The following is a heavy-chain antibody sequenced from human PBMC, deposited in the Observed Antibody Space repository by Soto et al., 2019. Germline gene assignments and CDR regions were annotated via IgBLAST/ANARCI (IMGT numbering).Heavy chain of an antibody. CDR3: ARQGSRGELLYDY. V-gene: IGHV4-59*08. D-gene: IGHD3-10*01. CDR1: GGSISSYY. J-gene: IGHJ4*02. Sequence: PSETLSLTCTVSGGSISSYYWSWIRQPPGKGLEWIGYIYYSGSTNYNPSLKSRVTISVDTSKNKFSLKLSSVTAADTAVYYCARQGSRGELLYDYWGQGTLVTVSS. CDR2: IYYSGST.